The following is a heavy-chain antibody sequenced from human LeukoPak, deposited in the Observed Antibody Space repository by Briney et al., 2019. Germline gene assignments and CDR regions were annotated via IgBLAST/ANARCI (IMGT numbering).Heavy chain of an antibody. CDR3: TTYVGAYSNWGDYYYYYMDV. Sequence: GGSLRLSCAASRFTFNTYWMHWVRQAPGKGLVWVSRIDSDGYSTAYADSVKGRFTISRDNAKNTLYLQMNSLKTEDTAVYYCTTYVGAYSNWGDYYYYYMDVWGKGTTVTVSS. J-gene: IGHJ6*03. V-gene: IGHV3-74*01. CDR2: IDSDGYST. CDR1: RFTFNTYW. D-gene: IGHD4-11*01.